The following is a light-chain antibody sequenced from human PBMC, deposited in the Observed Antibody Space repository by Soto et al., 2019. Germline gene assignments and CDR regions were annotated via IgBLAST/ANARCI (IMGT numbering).Light chain of an antibody. CDR1: QSISIY. V-gene: IGKV1-39*01. Sequence: DIQMTQSPSSLSASVGDRVTITCRASQSISIYLNWYQQKPGTAPKLLIYAASNLQSGVPSRFSGSGSGTDFTLTISTLQPEDFATYSCQQSYNTPYTFGPGTQVDIK. CDR2: AAS. J-gene: IGKJ3*01. CDR3: QQSYNTPYT.